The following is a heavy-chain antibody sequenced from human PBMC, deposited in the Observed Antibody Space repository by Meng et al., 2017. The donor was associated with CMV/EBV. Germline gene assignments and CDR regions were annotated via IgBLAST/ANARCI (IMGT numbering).Heavy chain of an antibody. V-gene: IGHV1-2*02. Sequence: KASGYTFTGYYIHWVRQAPGQGPEWMGWINPNGGGTNYAQKFRGRVTMTLDTSISTAYMELSRLRSDDTAVYYCARRIVVVPAAYLGYWGQGTLVTVSS. CDR2: INPNGGGT. D-gene: IGHD2-2*01. CDR3: ARRIVVVPAAYLGY. J-gene: IGHJ4*02. CDR1: GYTFTGYY.